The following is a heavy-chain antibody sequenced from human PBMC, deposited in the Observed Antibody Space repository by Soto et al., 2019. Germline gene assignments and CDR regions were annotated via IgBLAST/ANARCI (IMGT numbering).Heavy chain of an antibody. V-gene: IGHV1-18*04. CDR2: ISAYNGNT. J-gene: IGHJ6*02. CDR3: ARRDSNPYYYYYGMDV. D-gene: IGHD4-4*01. CDR1: GYTFTSYG. Sequence: ASVNVSCKASGYTFTSYGISWVRQAPGQGLEWMGWISAYNGNTNYAQKLQGRVTMTTDTSTSTAHMELRSLRSDDTAVYYCARRDSNPYYYYYGMDVWGQGTTVTVSS.